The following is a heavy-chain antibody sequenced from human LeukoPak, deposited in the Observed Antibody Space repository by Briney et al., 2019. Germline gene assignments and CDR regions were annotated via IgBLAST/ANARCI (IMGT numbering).Heavy chain of an antibody. D-gene: IGHD1-26*01. Sequence: GGSLRLSCTASGFTFSNYWMSWVRQAPGQGLARVADIKQDGSEKSYVDSVKGRFTISRDNAKNSLYLQMNSLRDEGTAVYYCIVSMRGGPFDYWGQGALVTASS. J-gene: IGHJ4*02. CDR3: IVSMRGGPFDY. V-gene: IGHV3-7*02. CDR2: IKQDGSEK. CDR1: GFTFSNYW.